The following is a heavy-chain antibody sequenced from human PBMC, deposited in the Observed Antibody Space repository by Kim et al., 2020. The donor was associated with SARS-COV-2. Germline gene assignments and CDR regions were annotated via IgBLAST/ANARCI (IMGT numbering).Heavy chain of an antibody. D-gene: IGHD4-17*01. Sequence: GGSLRLSCAASGFTFSGYAMNWVRQAPGKGLEWVSGLSDDGRATYYADSVKGRFTIFRXXSKNMVHLQMNSLSAEDTAVYYCAKARGGXLSXYHFXHXG. V-gene: IGHV3-23*01. CDR2: LSDDGRAT. J-gene: IGHJ4*01. CDR1: GFTFSGYA. CDR3: AKARGGXLSXYHFXH.